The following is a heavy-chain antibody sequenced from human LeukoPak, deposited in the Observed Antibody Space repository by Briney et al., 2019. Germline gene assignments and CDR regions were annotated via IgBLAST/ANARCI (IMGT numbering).Heavy chain of an antibody. J-gene: IGHJ6*03. Sequence: ASVKVSCKASGYTFTGYYMHWVRQAPGQGLEWMGRINPNSGGTNYAQKFQGRVTMTRDTSISTAYMELSRLRSEDTAVYYCARGHRGRAGDYMDVWGKGTTVTVSS. D-gene: IGHD3-10*01. CDR1: GYTFTGYY. CDR2: INPNSGGT. V-gene: IGHV1-2*06. CDR3: ARGHRGRAGDYMDV.